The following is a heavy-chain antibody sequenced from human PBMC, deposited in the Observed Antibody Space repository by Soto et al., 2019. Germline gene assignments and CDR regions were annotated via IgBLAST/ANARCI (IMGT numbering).Heavy chain of an antibody. V-gene: IGHV3-9*01. CDR2: INWNSGSI. CDR3: VKDESINWYSGHFRH. Sequence: GGSLRLSCAASGFTFDDYAVHWVRQVPGKGLEWVSGINWNSGSIGYGDSVKGRFAISRDNAKNSLHLQMNSLSAEDTAFYYCVKDESINWYSGHFRHWGQGTLVTVSS. D-gene: IGHD6-13*01. CDR1: GFTFDDYA. J-gene: IGHJ1*01.